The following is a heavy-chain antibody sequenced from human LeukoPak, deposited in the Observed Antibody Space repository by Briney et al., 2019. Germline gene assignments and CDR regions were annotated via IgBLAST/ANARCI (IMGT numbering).Heavy chain of an antibody. CDR2: INPSGGST. CDR1: GYTFTSYY. Sequence: ASVKVSCKASGYTFTSYYMHWVRQAPGQGLEWMGIINPSGGSTSYAQKFQGRVTMTRDTSTSTVYMELSSLRSEDTAVYYCAGGHYDILTGYTPVGMDVWGKGTTVTVSS. V-gene: IGHV1-46*01. J-gene: IGHJ6*04. D-gene: IGHD3-9*01. CDR3: AGGHYDILTGYTPVGMDV.